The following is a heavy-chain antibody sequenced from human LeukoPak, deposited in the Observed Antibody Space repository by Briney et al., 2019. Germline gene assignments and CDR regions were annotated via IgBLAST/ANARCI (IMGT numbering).Heavy chain of an antibody. J-gene: IGHJ4*02. D-gene: IGHD3-22*01. Sequence: SETLSLTCAVYGGSFSGYYWSWIRQPPGKGLEWIGEINHSGSTNYNPSLKSRVTISVDTSKNQFSLKLSSVTAADTAVYYCARRDGGRYYYDSSGYFTPLIDYWGQGTLVTVSS. CDR2: INHSGST. V-gene: IGHV4-34*01. CDR1: GGSFSGYY. CDR3: ARRDGGRYYYDSSGYFTPLIDY.